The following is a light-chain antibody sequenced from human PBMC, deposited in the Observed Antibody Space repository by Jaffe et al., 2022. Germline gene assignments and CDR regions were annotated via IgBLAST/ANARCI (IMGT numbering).Light chain of an antibody. CDR2: YDS. V-gene: IGLV3-21*04. CDR3: QVWDSSSDPLYV. CDR1: NIGSKS. Sequence: SYVLTQPPSVSVAPGKTARITCGGNNIGSKSVHWYQQKPGQAPVLVIYYDSDRPSGIPERFSGSNSGNTATLTISRVEAGDEADYYCQVWDSSSDPLYVFGTGTKVTVL. J-gene: IGLJ1*01.